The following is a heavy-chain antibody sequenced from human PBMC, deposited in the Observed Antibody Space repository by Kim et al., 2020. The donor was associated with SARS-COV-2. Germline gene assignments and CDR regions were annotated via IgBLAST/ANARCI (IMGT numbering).Heavy chain of an antibody. CDR3: ARESGSGSYWSRRGEYYSYYGMDV. CDR2: IYYTGSS. CDR1: GGSVSSAGFH. D-gene: IGHD3-10*01. Sequence: SETLSLTCAVSGGSVSSAGFHWTWIRQHPGKGLEWIGYIYYTGSSNFNPSLESRVTMSIDKSKNQFSLKLNALTAADTAVYYCARESGSGSYWSRRGEYYSYYGMDVWGQGTTVTVSS. V-gene: IGHV4-31*11. J-gene: IGHJ6*02.